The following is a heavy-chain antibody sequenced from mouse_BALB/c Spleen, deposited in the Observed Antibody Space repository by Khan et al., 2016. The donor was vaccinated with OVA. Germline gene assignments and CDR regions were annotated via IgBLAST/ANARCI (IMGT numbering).Heavy chain of an antibody. J-gene: IGHJ1*01. CDR3: ARPCYDPRYFEV. Sequence: IQLVQSGAELVKPGASVKLSCTASGFTIKDTYMHWVKQRPEQGLEWIGRIAPANGNTYYDPKFKGKATITADTSSNTSYLQLSSLTSEDTAVYYCARPCYDPRYFEVWGEGTTVTVSS. D-gene: IGHD2-3*01. CDR1: GFTIKDTY. V-gene: IGHV14-3*02. CDR2: IAPANGNT.